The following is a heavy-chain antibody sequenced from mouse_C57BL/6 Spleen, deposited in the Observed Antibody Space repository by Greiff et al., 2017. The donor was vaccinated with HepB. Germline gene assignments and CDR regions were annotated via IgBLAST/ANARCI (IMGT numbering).Heavy chain of an antibody. D-gene: IGHD2-3*01. Sequence: QVQLQQSGAELVKPGASVKVSCKASGYTFTSYWMHWVKQRPGQGLEWIGRIHPSDSDTNYNQKFKGKATLTVDKSSSTAYMQLSSLTSEDSAVYYCASYDGYFLEYFDVWGTGTTVTVSS. CDR2: IHPSDSDT. CDR3: ASYDGYFLEYFDV. J-gene: IGHJ1*03. V-gene: IGHV1-74*01. CDR1: GYTFTSYW.